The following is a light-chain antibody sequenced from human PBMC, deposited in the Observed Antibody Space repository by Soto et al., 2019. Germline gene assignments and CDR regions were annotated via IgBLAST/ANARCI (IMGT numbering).Light chain of an antibody. Sequence: SALAQPASVSGSPGQSITLSCPGTSSDVGGYNYVSWYQQHPGKAPKLMIYDVSNRPSGVSNRFSGSKSGNTASLTISGLQAEDEADYYCSSYTSSSTLDVFGTGTKVTVL. CDR3: SSYTSSSTLDV. J-gene: IGLJ1*01. CDR2: DVS. V-gene: IGLV2-14*01. CDR1: SSDVGGYNY.